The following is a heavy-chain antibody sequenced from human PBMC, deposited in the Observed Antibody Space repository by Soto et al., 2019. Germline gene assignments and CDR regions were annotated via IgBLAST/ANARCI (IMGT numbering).Heavy chain of an antibody. CDR3: ARSDCTGAYCYSWPFNYGVDV. CDR2: IWYDGSNK. CDR1: GFTFNTYG. D-gene: IGHD2-21*02. J-gene: IGHJ6*02. V-gene: IGHV3-33*08. Sequence: QVQLVESGGGVVQPGVSLRLSCTTSGFTFNTYGMHWVRQAPGKGLEWVAIIWYDGSNKYYADSVKGRFTISRDNSKNTLYLQMNSLRAEDTALYYCARSDCTGAYCYSWPFNYGVDVWGQGATVTVSS.